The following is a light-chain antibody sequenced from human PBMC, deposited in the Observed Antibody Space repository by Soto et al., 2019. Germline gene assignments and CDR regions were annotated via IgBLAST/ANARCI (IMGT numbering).Light chain of an antibody. CDR1: QSISTW. Sequence: DIQMTQSPSTLSASVGDRVTITCRASQSISTWLAWYQQKQGKAPKLMIYKASNLESGVPSRFSGSGSGTEFTLTISSLQPDDFATYYCQHYNSYPVTFGGGTKVETK. J-gene: IGKJ4*01. CDR3: QHYNSYPVT. CDR2: KAS. V-gene: IGKV1-5*03.